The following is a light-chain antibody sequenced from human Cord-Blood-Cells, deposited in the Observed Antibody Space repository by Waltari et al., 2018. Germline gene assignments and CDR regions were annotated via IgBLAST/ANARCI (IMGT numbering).Light chain of an antibody. CDR3: QQYYSTPFT. CDR1: QSVLYSSNKKNY. Sequence: DIVMTQSPDSLAVSLGERATINCKSSQSVLYSSNKKNYLACYQQKPGQPPKLLIYWASTRESGVPDRFSGSGSGTDFTLTISSLQAEDVAVYYCQQYYSTPFTFGPGTKVDIK. J-gene: IGKJ3*01. CDR2: WAS. V-gene: IGKV4-1*01.